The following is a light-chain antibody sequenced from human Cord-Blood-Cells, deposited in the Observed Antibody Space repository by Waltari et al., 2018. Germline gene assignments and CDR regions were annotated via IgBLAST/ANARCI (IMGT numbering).Light chain of an antibody. V-gene: IGLV2-14*01. Sequence: QSALTQPASLSGSPGQSITISCPGTSSDVGGYNYVSWYQQHPGKAPKLMIYEVSNRPSGVSNRFSGSKSGNTASLTISGLQAEDEADYYCSSYTSSSTWVFGGGTKLTVL. CDR3: SSYTSSSTWV. J-gene: IGLJ3*02. CDR1: SSDVGGYNY. CDR2: EVS.